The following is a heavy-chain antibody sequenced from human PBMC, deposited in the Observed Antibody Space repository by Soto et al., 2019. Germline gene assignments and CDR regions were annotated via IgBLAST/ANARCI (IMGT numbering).Heavy chain of an antibody. CDR2: ISSSSGST. Sequence: EVQLLESGGGLVQPGGSLRLSCAASGFTFSNYAMSWVRQAPGKGLEWVSSISSSSGSTYYADSVKGRFTISRDNSKNTLYLQMNSLGAEDTAVYYCAKDQDYYGSGSYWAYGMDVWGQGTTVTVSS. V-gene: IGHV3-23*01. CDR1: GFTFSNYA. J-gene: IGHJ6*02. D-gene: IGHD3-10*01. CDR3: AKDQDYYGSGSYWAYGMDV.